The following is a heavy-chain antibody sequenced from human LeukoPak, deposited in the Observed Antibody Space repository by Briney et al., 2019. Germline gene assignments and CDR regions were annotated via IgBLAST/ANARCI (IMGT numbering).Heavy chain of an antibody. CDR1: GFTFRNVW. Sequence: GGSLRLSCAASGFTFRNVWMSWVRQAPGKGLEWVSYISSSSSTIYYADSVKGRFTISRDNAKNSLYLQMNSLRAEDTAVYYCARDRYVGTTTAGDSDSWGQGTLVTVSS. J-gene: IGHJ4*02. D-gene: IGHD1-26*01. CDR2: ISSSSSTI. CDR3: ARDRYVGTTTAGDSDS. V-gene: IGHV3-48*01.